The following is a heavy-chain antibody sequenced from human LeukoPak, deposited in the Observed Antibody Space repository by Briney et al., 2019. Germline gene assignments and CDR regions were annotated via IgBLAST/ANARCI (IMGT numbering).Heavy chain of an antibody. CDR3: ATLTTRGDMDV. CDR1: GGSISSYY. J-gene: IGHJ6*02. CDR2: IYYSGST. D-gene: IGHD4-11*01. V-gene: IGHV4-59*01. Sequence: SETLSLTCTVSGGSISSYYWSWIRQPPGKGLEWIGYIYYSGSTNYNPSLKSRVTISVDTSKNQFSLKLSSVTAADTAVYYCATLTTRGDMDVWGQGTTVTVSS.